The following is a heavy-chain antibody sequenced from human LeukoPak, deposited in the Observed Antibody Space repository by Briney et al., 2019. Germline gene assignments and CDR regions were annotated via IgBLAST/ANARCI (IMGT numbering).Heavy chain of an antibody. CDR1: GGSFSGYY. Sequence: SETLSLTCAVYGGSFSGYYWSWIRQPPGKGLEWIGEINHSGSTNYNPSLKSRVTISVDTSKNQFSLKLSSVTAADTAMYYCALTYYDFWSGSDVPRWDYWGQGTLVTVSS. D-gene: IGHD3-3*01. V-gene: IGHV4-34*01. CDR2: INHSGST. CDR3: ALTYYDFWSGSDVPRWDY. J-gene: IGHJ4*02.